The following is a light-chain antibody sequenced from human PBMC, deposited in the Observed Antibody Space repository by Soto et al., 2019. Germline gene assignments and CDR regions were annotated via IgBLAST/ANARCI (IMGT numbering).Light chain of an antibody. CDR2: GTS. CDR1: QSVSRSY. CDR3: LQYCNSPYI. J-gene: IGKJ2*01. V-gene: IGKV3-20*01. Sequence: EIVLTQSPGTLSLSPGERATLSCRASQSVSRSYLTWYQQKPGQAPRLLIYGTSSRATGIPDRFSGSGSGTDFTITIIILEPEDFPVYYCLQYCNSPYILGPGTKLEIK.